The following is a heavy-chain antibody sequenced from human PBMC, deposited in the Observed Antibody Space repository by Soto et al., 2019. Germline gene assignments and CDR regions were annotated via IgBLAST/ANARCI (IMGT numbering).Heavy chain of an antibody. CDR3: ARMAVAGIDGMDV. V-gene: IGHV3-30-3*01. J-gene: IGHJ6*02. D-gene: IGHD6-19*01. CDR1: GFTFSSYA. Sequence: GGSLRLSCAASGFTFSSYAMHWVRQAPGKGLEWVAVISYDGSNKYYADSVNGRFTISRDNSKNTLYLQMNSLRAEDTAVYYCARMAVAGIDGMDVWGQGTTVTVSS. CDR2: ISYDGSNK.